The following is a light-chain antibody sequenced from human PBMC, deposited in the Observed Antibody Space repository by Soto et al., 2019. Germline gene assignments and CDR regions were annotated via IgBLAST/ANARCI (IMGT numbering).Light chain of an antibody. CDR1: QSISSW. V-gene: IGKV1-5*01. CDR3: QQYNSYGVT. J-gene: IGKJ3*01. CDR2: DAS. Sequence: DIQMTQSPSTLSASVGDRVTITCRASQSISSWLAWYQQKPGKAPKLLIYDASSLESGDPSRFSGSGSGTEFTLTISSLQPDDFANYYCQQYNSYGVTFGPGTKVDIK.